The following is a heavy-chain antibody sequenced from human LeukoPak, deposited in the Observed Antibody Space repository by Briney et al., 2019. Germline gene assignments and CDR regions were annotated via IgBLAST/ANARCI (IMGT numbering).Heavy chain of an antibody. CDR2: ISAYNGNT. Sequence: ASVKVSCKASGYTFTSYGISWVRQAPGQGLEWMGWISAYNGNTNYAQKLQGRVTMTTDTSTSTAHMELRSLRSDDTAVYYCARADRSSHDAFDIWGQGTMVTVSS. CDR1: GYTFTSYG. V-gene: IGHV1-18*01. J-gene: IGHJ3*02. CDR3: ARADRSSHDAFDI.